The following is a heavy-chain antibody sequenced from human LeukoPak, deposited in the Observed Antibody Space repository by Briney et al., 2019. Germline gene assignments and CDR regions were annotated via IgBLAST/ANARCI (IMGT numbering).Heavy chain of an antibody. V-gene: IGHV3-7*01. CDR3: ARPLMYYYGSETYFWFDP. D-gene: IGHD3-10*01. CDR2: IKQDGSEQ. Sequence: PGGSLRLSCAASGFSFSGSAMHWVRQAPGKGLEWVANIKQDGSEQYYVDSVKGRFTISRDNAKNSLSLQMNSLRAEDTAVYYCARPLMYYYGSETYFWFDPWGQGTLVTVSS. J-gene: IGHJ5*02. CDR1: GFSFSGSA.